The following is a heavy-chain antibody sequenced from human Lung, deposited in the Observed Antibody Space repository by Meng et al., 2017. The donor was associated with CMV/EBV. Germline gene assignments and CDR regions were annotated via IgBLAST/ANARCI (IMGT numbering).Heavy chain of an antibody. J-gene: IGHJ6*02. V-gene: IGHV3-21*01. CDR2: ISSRSGSYI. CDR3: AKDFKGHFTMDV. CDR1: GFTFSTHT. Sequence: GESLKISCAASGFTFSTHTMNWVRQAPGKGLEWVSSISSRSGSYIYYADSVKGRFTISRDNAKNSLYLQMNSLKPEDTAVYYCAKDFKGHFTMDVWGQGTTVTVSS.